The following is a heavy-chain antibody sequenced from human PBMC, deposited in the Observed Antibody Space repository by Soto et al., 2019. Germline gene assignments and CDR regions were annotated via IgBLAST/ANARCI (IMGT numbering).Heavy chain of an antibody. CDR1: GFTFSSYG. CDR2: ISYDGSNK. V-gene: IGHV3-30*18. J-gene: IGHJ6*03. CDR3: AKASRVVPATSTYYYYYMDV. Sequence: GGSLRLSCAASGFTFSSYGMHWVRQAPGKGLEWVAVISYDGSNKYYADSVKGRFTISRDNSKNTLYLQMNSLRAEDTAVYYCAKASRVVPATSTYYYYYMDVWGKGTTVTVSS. D-gene: IGHD2-2*01.